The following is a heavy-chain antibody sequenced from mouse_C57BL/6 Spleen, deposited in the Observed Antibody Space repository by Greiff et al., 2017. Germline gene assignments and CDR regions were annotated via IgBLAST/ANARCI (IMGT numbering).Heavy chain of an antibody. CDR3: ARGRYYGLGNYFDY. D-gene: IGHD1-1*01. CDR1: GYSITSGYY. Sequence: EVKLMESGPGLVKPSQSLSLTCSVTGYSITSGYYWNWIRQFPGNKLEWMGYISYDGSNNYNPSLKNRISITRDTSKNQFFLKLNSVTTEDTATYYCARGRYYGLGNYFDYWGQGTTLTVSS. V-gene: IGHV3-6*01. CDR2: ISYDGSN. J-gene: IGHJ2*01.